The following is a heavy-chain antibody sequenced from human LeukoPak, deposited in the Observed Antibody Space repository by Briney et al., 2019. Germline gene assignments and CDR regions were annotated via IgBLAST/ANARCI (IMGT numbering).Heavy chain of an antibody. Sequence: TGGSLRLSCAASGFTFSSYAMHWVRQAPGKGLEWVAVISYDGSNKYYADSVKGRFTISRDNSKNTLYLQMNSLRAEDTAVYYCARTPPGAAIDYWGQGTLVTVSS. V-gene: IGHV3-30*04. CDR1: GFTFSSYA. CDR3: ARTPPGAAIDY. J-gene: IGHJ4*02. D-gene: IGHD6-13*01. CDR2: ISYDGSNK.